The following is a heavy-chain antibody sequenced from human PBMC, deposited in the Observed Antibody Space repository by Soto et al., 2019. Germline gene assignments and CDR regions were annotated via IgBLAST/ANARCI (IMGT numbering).Heavy chain of an antibody. CDR1: GGTFSSYT. D-gene: IGHD2-15*01. CDR2: IIPILGIA. Sequence: QVQLVQSGAEVKKPGSSVKVSCKASGGTFSSYTISWVRQAPGQGLEWMGRIIPILGIANYAQKLQGRVTITADKSTSTAYMELSSLRSEDTAVYYCASSVAATYYYGMDVWGQGTTVTVSS. V-gene: IGHV1-69*02. J-gene: IGHJ6*02. CDR3: ASSVAATYYYGMDV.